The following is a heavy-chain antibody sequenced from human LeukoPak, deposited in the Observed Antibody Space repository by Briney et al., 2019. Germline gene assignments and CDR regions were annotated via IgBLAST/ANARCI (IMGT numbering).Heavy chain of an antibody. D-gene: IGHD2-15*01. CDR2: IWYDGSNK. CDR1: GFIFSSHG. CDR3: ARVGPYCSGGSCYGPNYYFDY. Sequence: PGGSLRLSCAASGFIFSSHGMHWVRQAPGKGLEWVAVIWYDGSNKYYADSVKGRFTISRDNSKNTLYLEMNSLRAEDMAVYYCARVGPYCSGGSCYGPNYYFDYWGQGTLVTVSS. V-gene: IGHV3-33*01. J-gene: IGHJ4*02.